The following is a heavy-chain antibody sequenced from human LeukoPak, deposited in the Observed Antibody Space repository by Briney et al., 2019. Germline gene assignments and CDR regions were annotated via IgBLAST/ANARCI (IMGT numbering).Heavy chain of an antibody. J-gene: IGHJ4*02. CDR1: GGSITRTNW. Sequence: SETLSLTCGVSGGSITRTNWRSWVRQPPGQGLEWIGEVSLTGLTNYNPSLSSRVIMALDTSKNHLSLNLTSVTAADTAVYYCTRENGAFSPFGYWGQGTLVTVPS. D-gene: IGHD2-8*01. V-gene: IGHV4-4*02. CDR2: VSLTGLT. CDR3: TRENGAFSPFGY.